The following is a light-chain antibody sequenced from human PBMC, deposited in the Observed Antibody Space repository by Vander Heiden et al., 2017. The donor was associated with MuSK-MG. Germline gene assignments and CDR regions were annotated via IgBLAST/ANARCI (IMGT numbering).Light chain of an antibody. CDR2: DAS. CDR3: HREGTSRIT. J-gene: IGKJ5*01. CDR1: QTVKKNY. V-gene: IGKV3-20*01. Sequence: EIVLTQSPGTLSLSPGERVTLSCGASQTVKKNYLAWYQQKPGQAPRLLIYDASCRATGIPDRFRGRGSGRAFTLTISRLDPEDFAVYHCHREGTSRITFGQGTRLDIK.